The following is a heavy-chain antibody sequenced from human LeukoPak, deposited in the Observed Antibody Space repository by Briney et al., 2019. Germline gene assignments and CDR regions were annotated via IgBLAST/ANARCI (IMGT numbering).Heavy chain of an antibody. Sequence: VASVKVSRKASGYIFTSYGISWVRQAPGQGLEWMGWISAYNGNTEYAQKFQGRVTMTTDSTTSTAYMELRRLRSDDTALYFCARFDSSSWSFYYMDVWGEGTTVTVSS. V-gene: IGHV1-18*01. CDR3: ARFDSSSWSFYYMDV. CDR2: ISAYNGNT. J-gene: IGHJ6*03. CDR1: GYIFTSYG. D-gene: IGHD6-13*01.